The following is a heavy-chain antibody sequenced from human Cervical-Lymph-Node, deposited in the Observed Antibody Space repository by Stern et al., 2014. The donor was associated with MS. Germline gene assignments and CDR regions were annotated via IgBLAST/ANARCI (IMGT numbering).Heavy chain of an antibody. Sequence: QVQLQESGPGLVKPSGTLSLTCAFSGGSISSINWWPWVRQPPGKGLEWSGEIYHSGRTNYTPSLKSRVTISVDKSKNQFSLKLSSVTAADTAVYYCARDWHFDRSGSYYDLIWYFDLWGRGTLVTVSS. CDR3: ARDWHFDRSGSYYDLIWYFDL. V-gene: IGHV4-4*02. J-gene: IGHJ2*01. CDR2: IYHSGRT. D-gene: IGHD3-22*01. CDR1: GGSISSINW.